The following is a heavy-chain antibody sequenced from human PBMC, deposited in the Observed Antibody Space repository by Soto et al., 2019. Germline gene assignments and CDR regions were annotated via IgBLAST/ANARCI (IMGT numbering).Heavy chain of an antibody. CDR2: IKNDGSEK. CDR3: VTGYHSDY. D-gene: IGHD5-18*01. Sequence: GESLKISCAASGISTSSYWMGWVRQAPGRGLEWVASIKNDGSEKYYMDSLKGRFTISRDNALNSLYLQMNSLRAEDTAVYFCVTGYHSDYWGQGSVVTVSS. CDR1: GISTSSYW. V-gene: IGHV3-7*03. J-gene: IGHJ4*02.